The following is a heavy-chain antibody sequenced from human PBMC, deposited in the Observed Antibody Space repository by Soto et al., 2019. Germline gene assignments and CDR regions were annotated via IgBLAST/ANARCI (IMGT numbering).Heavy chain of an antibody. V-gene: IGHV3-43D*04. D-gene: IGHD3-22*01. CDR3: AKALYYYDSSPLDH. CDR1: GFDFEDFA. J-gene: IGHJ4*02. Sequence: GGSLRLSCAAAGFDFEDFAMHWVRQAPGKCLEWVSLINSDGTDSYYMDSVRGRFTISRDNGKNSLYLQMDRLRPEDTAFYFCAKALYYYDSSPLDHWGQGXLVTVYS. CDR2: INSDGTDS.